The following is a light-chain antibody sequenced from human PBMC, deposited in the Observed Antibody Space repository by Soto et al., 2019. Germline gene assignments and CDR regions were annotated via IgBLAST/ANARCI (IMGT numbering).Light chain of an antibody. CDR1: GSDVGGYDY. V-gene: IGLV2-23*02. CDR2: EVT. J-gene: IGLJ1*01. Sequence: QSVLTQPASVSGSPGQSITISCTGTGSDVGGYDYVSWYQHHPGKAPKVMIYEVTNRPSGVSNRFSGSKSGNTASLTISGLQAEDEADYYCCSYAGGATYVFGTGTKVTVL. CDR3: CSYAGGATYV.